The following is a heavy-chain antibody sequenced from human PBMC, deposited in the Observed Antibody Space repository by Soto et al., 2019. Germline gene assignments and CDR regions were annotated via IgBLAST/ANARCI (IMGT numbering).Heavy chain of an antibody. V-gene: IGHV4-31*03. CDR1: GDSISRGGYY. CDR2: IYHSGST. J-gene: IGHJ5*02. CDR3: ARAGAGAYRLGWFDP. Sequence: QVQLQESGPGLVKPSQTLSLTCTVSGDSISRGGYYWNWLRQHPRKGLEWIGYIYHSGSTIYNPSLKCRVTISVDTSKNRLSLELSNVTAADTAVYYCARAGAGAYRLGWFDPWGQGILVTVSS. D-gene: IGHD2-21*01.